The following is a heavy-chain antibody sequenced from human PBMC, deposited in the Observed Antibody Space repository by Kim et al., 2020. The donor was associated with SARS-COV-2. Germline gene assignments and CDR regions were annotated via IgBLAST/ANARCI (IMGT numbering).Heavy chain of an antibody. V-gene: IGHV4-31*02. Sequence: KGRVTISVDTSKNQFSLKLSSVTAADTAVYYCARGKVGVQGVIIHEGFDPWGQGTLVTVSS. J-gene: IGHJ5*02. CDR3: ARGKVGVQGVIIHEGFDP. D-gene: IGHD3-10*01.